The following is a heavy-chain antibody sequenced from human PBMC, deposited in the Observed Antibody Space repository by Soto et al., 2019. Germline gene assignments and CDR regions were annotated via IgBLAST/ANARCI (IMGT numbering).Heavy chain of an antibody. CDR2: ISAHNGNT. V-gene: IGHV1-18*01. J-gene: IGHJ4*02. D-gene: IGHD1-1*01. Sequence: QVHLVQSGAEVKKPGASVKVSCKASGYTFTRYGITWVRQAPGQGLEWMGWISAHNGNTDYAQKLQGRVIVTRDTSTSTAYMERSSLRSDDTAVYYCARGRYGDYWGQGALVTVSS. CDR3: ARGRYGDY. CDR1: GYTFTRYG.